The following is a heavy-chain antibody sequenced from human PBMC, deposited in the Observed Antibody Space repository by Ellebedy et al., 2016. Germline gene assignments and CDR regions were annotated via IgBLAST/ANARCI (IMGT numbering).Heavy chain of an antibody. CDR1: GVTFSSYA. D-gene: IGHD1-26*01. J-gene: IGHJ4*02. Sequence: GESLKISXVASGVTFSSYAMHWVRQAPGKGLEWVASVSYDGNYKYYADSVKGRFTVSRDNSKNTLYLQMNSLSSDDTAVYYCARDSTVGGGSPNADRYFDYWGQGTLVTVSS. V-gene: IGHV3-30-3*01. CDR3: ARDSTVGGGSPNADRYFDY. CDR2: VSYDGNYK.